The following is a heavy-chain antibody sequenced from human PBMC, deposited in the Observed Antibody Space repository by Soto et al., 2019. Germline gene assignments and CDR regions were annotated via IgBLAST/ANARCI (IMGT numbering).Heavy chain of an antibody. CDR2: INAGNGNT. Sequence: ASVKVSCKASGYTFTSYAMHWVRQAPGQRLEWMGWINAGNGNTKYSQKFQGRVTMTKDTSTSTAYMELSSLRSEDTAVYYCATGSRIVVVPAAPLDAFDIWGQGTMVTVSS. J-gene: IGHJ3*02. D-gene: IGHD2-2*01. CDR1: GYTFTSYA. V-gene: IGHV1-3*01. CDR3: ATGSRIVVVPAAPLDAFDI.